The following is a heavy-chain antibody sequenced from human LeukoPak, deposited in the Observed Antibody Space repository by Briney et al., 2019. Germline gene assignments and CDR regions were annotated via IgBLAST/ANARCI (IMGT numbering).Heavy chain of an antibody. CDR2: ISGSGGST. Sequence: GGSLRLSCAASGFTFSSYAMSWVRQAPGKGLEWVSAISGSGGSTYYADPVKGRFTISRDNSKNTLYLQMNSLRAEDTAVYYCAKDDGTYYYDSSGFDYWGQGTLVTVSS. D-gene: IGHD3-22*01. CDR1: GFTFSSYA. V-gene: IGHV3-23*01. CDR3: AKDDGTYYYDSSGFDY. J-gene: IGHJ4*02.